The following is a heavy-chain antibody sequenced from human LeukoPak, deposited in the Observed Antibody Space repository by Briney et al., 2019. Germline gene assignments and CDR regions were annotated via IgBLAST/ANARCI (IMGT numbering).Heavy chain of an antibody. CDR2: IYTSGST. CDR1: GGSISSYY. CDR3: ARLDFSNSYFDY. D-gene: IGHD4-11*01. J-gene: IGHJ4*02. V-gene: IGHV4-4*09. Sequence: PSETLSLTCTVSGGSISSYYWSWIRQPPGKGLEWIGFIYTSGSTNDNPSLKSRVTMSVDTSTNQFSLKLSSVTAADTAVYYCARLDFSNSYFDYWGPGTLVTVSS.